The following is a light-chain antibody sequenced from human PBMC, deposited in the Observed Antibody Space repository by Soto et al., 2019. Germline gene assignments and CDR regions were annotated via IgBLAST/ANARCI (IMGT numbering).Light chain of an antibody. CDR2: GAS. CDR3: QQYRSSPPSSN. J-gene: IGKJ5*01. CDR1: QSVTSSS. Sequence: EIVLTHFPGTLSFSPLERATLSFRSSQSVTSSSLSWYQQKVGRAPIVLIYGASNRATGIPDRFIGSGSGTDFILTITRLEPEDFAVYYCQQYRSSPPSSNFGQGTRLEIK. V-gene: IGKV3-20*01.